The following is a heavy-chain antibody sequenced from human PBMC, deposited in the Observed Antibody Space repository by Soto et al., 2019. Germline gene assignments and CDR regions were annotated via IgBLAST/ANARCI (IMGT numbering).Heavy chain of an antibody. CDR1: GVSFSSYG. J-gene: IGHJ5*01. CDR2: ITHRGAHT. Sequence: GGSLRLWWRASGVSFSSYGMKWVRQAPGRGLQWVSSITHRGAHTDSAHSVKGRFTISRDNERNSLYLQMNNLRAEDTATYYCARAHEVAWFDSWGLGTLVTVSS. D-gene: IGHD2-15*01. CDR3: ARAHEVAWFDS. V-gene: IGHV3-21*06.